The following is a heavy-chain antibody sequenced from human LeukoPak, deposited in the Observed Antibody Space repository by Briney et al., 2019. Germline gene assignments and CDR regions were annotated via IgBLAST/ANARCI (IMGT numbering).Heavy chain of an antibody. V-gene: IGHV1-3*01. CDR3: ARDRWWEPTDFSFDY. D-gene: IGHD1-26*01. CDR2: INAGTGNT. J-gene: IGHJ4*02. CDR1: GYTFTSYA. Sequence: GASVKVSCKASGYTFTSYAMHWVRQAPGQRLEWMGWINAGTGNTKYSQKFQGRVTITRDTSASTAYMELSSLRSEDTAVYYCARDRWWEPTDFSFDYWGQGTLVTVSS.